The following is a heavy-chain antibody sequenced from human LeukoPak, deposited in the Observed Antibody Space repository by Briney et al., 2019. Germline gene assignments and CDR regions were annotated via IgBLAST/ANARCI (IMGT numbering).Heavy chain of an antibody. J-gene: IGHJ4*02. CDR2: ISWNSGSI. V-gene: IGHV3-9*01. CDR3: AGHRRDYDSSGYPSNY. Sequence: GGSLRLSCAATGFTFDDYAMHWVRQAPGKGLEWASGISWNSGSIGYAGSVKGRFTISRDNAKNSLYLQMNSLRAEDTALYYCAGHRRDYDSSGYPSNYWGQGTLVTVSS. CDR1: GFTFDDYA. D-gene: IGHD3-22*01.